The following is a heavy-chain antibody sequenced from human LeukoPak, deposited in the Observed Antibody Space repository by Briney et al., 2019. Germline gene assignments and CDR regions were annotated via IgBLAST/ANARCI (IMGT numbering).Heavy chain of an antibody. Sequence: GGSLRLSCAASGFTFSNYAMHWVRQAPGKGLEWVAVISYDGSNKYYANSVKGRFTISRDNSKNTLYVQMDSLRAEDTAVYYCARELKESYGSSFYFWGQETLVTVSS. J-gene: IGHJ4*02. D-gene: IGHD3-10*01. V-gene: IGHV3-30-3*01. CDR3: ARELKESYGSSFYF. CDR2: ISYDGSNK. CDR1: GFTFSNYA.